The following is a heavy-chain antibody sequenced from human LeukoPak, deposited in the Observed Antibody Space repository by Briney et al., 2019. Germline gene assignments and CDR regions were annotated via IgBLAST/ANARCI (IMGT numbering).Heavy chain of an antibody. CDR2: MNPNSGNT. Sequence: GASVKLSFKASVYTFTSYDINWVRHAPAQGLEWMGWMNPNSGNTGYAQKFQGRVTITRNTSISTAYMELSSLRPEDTAVYYCARVGDPVTTIDYWGQGTLVTVSS. CDR3: ARVGDPVTTIDY. V-gene: IGHV1-8*03. J-gene: IGHJ4*02. CDR1: VYTFTSYD. D-gene: IGHD4-17*01.